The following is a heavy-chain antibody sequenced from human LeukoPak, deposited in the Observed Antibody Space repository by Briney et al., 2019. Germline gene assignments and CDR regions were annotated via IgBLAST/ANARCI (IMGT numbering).Heavy chain of an antibody. D-gene: IGHD5-24*01. CDR1: GFIFSGYE. CDR3: ARDNNWSPVY. CDR2: INSRGNTK. J-gene: IGHJ4*02. Sequence: GGSLRLSCAVSGFIFSGYEMNWVRQAPGKGLEWLSYINSRGNTKYYADSVKGRFTTSRDNARNTLYLQMNSLRAEDTAIYYCARDNNWSPVYWGQGTLVTVSS. V-gene: IGHV3-48*03.